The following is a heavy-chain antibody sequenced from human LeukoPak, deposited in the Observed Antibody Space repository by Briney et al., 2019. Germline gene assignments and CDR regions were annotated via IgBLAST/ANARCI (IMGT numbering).Heavy chain of an antibody. J-gene: IGHJ4*02. CDR1: GGSISSGDYY. Sequence: SETLSLTCTVSGGSISSGDYYWSWIRQPPGKGLEWIGYIYYSGSTYYNPSLKSRVTISVDTSKNQFSLKLSSVTAADTAVYYCARAPRYYGPGSYVDYWGQGTLVTVSS. V-gene: IGHV4-30-4*08. CDR2: IYYSGST. CDR3: ARAPRYYGPGSYVDY. D-gene: IGHD3-10*01.